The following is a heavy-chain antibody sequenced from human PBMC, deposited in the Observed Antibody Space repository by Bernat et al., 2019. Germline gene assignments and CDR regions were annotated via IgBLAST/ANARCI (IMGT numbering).Heavy chain of an antibody. CDR1: GFTFSGDW. V-gene: IGHV3-74*01. Sequence: EVKLVESGGGLIQPGGSLRLSCAASGFTFSGDWMHWVRQVPGKGLVWVSRINGDGTITDYADSVKGRFTIARDNAKNTLYLRMNSLRVEGTAVYYSVRSVSGAAGFFDYWGPGSLVTVSS. CDR2: INGDGTIT. J-gene: IGHJ4*02. CDR3: VRSVSGAAGFFDY. D-gene: IGHD5/OR15-5a*01.